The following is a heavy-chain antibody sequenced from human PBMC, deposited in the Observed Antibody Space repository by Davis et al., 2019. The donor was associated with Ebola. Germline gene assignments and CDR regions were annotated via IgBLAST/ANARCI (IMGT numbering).Heavy chain of an antibody. D-gene: IGHD4-17*01. V-gene: IGHV1-18*04. CDR2: ISAISGNT. J-gene: IGHJ4*02. Sequence: AASVKVSCKASGYTFTSNGISWVRQAPGQGLEWMGWISAISGNTNYAQKLQGRVTMTTDTSTSTAYMELRSLRSDDTAVYYCARRDYGDYGAFWGQGTLVTVSS. CDR3: ARRDYGDYGAF. CDR1: GYTFTSNG.